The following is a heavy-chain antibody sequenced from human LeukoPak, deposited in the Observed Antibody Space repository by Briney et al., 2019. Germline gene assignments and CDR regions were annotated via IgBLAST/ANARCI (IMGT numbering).Heavy chain of an antibody. V-gene: IGHV3-48*04. CDR3: ARVYIAAAGADY. Sequence: GRSLRLSCAASGFTFSSYSMNWVRQAPGKGLEWVSYISSSGSTIYYADSVKGRFTISRDNAKNSLYLQMNSLRAEDTAVYYCARVYIAAAGADYWGQGTLVTVSS. CDR2: ISSSGSTI. J-gene: IGHJ4*02. CDR1: GFTFSSYS. D-gene: IGHD6-13*01.